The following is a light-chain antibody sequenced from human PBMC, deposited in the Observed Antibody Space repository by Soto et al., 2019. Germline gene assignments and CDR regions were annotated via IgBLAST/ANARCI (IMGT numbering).Light chain of an antibody. CDR2: GAS. J-gene: IGKJ4*01. Sequence: EIVLTQSPGTLSLSPGERATLSCRASQSVSSTYLAWYQQKPGQAPGLLLYGASNRATGIPDRFSGSGSGTDFILTINRLEPEDFAVYYCQEFASNFGGGTKVDIK. CDR1: QSVSSTY. V-gene: IGKV3-20*01. CDR3: QEFASN.